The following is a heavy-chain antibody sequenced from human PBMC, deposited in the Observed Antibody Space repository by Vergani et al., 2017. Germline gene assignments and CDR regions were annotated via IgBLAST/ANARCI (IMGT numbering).Heavy chain of an antibody. CDR3: ARVRVLRFLEGPGGFDY. CDR1: GYTFTSYY. CDR2: INPSGGST. D-gene: IGHD3-3*01. Sequence: QVQLVQSGAEVKKPGASVKVSCKASGYTFTSYYMHWVRQAPGQGLEWMGIINPSGGSTSYAQKFQGRVTMTRDTSTSTVYMELSSLRSEDTAVYYCARVRVLRFLEGPGGFDYWGQGTLVTVSS. J-gene: IGHJ4*02. V-gene: IGHV1-46*01.